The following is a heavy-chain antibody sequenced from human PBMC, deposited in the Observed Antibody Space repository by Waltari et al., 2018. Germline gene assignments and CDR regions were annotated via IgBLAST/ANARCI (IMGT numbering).Heavy chain of an antibody. CDR3: ARGIAARPGNKFDY. CDR1: GGSFSGYY. J-gene: IGHJ4*02. V-gene: IGHV4-34*01. Sequence: QVQLQQWGAGLLKPSETLSLTCAVYGGSFSGYYWSWIRRPPGKGLEWIGEINHSGSTNYNPSLKSRVTISVDTSKNQFSLKLSSVTAADTAVYYCARGIAARPGNKFDYWGQGTLVTVSS. CDR2: INHSGST. D-gene: IGHD6-6*01.